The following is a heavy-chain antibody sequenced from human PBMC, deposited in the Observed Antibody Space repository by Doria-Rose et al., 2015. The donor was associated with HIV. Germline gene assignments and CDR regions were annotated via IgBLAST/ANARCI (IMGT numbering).Heavy chain of an antibody. CDR2: TFSDDER. D-gene: IGHD6-13*01. CDR1: GVSLSSPGMG. CDR3: ARIKSSRWYHKYYFDF. V-gene: IGHV2-26*01. Sequence: QVTLKESGPVLVKPTETLTLTCTVSGVSLSSPGMGVSWIRQPPGKALEWLANTFSDDERSYTTSLKSRLTISRGTSKSQVVLTMTDMDPVDTATYYCARIKSSRWYHKYYFDFWGQGTLVIVS. J-gene: IGHJ4*02.